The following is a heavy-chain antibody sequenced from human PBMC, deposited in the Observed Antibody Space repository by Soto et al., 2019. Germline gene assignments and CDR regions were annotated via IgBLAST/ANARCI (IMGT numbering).Heavy chain of an antibody. CDR2: INHSGST. CDR1: GGSFSGYY. J-gene: IGHJ4*02. Sequence: SETLSLTCAVYGGSFSGYYWSWVRQPPGKGLEWIGEINHSGSTNYNPSLKSRVTISVDTSKNQFSLELSSVTAADTAVYYCARGPFDYWAQGTLVTVSS. CDR3: ARGPFDY. V-gene: IGHV4-34*01.